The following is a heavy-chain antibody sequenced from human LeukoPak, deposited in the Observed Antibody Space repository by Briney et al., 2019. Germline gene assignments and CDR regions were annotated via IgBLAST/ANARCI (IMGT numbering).Heavy chain of an antibody. V-gene: IGHV3-23*01. CDR3: AKLRDVSRILTAGFDY. J-gene: IGHJ4*02. CDR1: GFTFSSYA. Sequence: PGGSLRLSCVASGFTFSSYAMSWVRQAPGKGLEWVSCISGSDGSTYSADSVKGRFSISRDNFKNTLYLQMNSLRAEDTAVYYCAKLRDVSRILTAGFDYWGQGTLVTVSS. CDR2: ISGSDGST. D-gene: IGHD6-13*01.